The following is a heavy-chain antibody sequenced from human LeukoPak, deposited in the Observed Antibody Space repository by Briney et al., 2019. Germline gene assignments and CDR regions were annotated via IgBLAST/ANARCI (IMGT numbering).Heavy chain of an antibody. J-gene: IGHJ5*02. Sequence: PGGTLRLSCEDSGFSFSVSAMSWVRQAPGKGLEWVSSISGNSDRTYYANSVKGRFTISRENFRNTVHLKMSSLGAEDTALYYCAKGGQDFYFWRVAHWGQGNLVIVSS. CDR3: AKGGQDFYFWRVAH. CDR2: ISGNSDRT. V-gene: IGHV3-23*01. CDR1: GFSFSVSA. D-gene: IGHD3-3*01.